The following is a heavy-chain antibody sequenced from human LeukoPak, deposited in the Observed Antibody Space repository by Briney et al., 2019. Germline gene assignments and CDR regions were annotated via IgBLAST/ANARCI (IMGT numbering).Heavy chain of an antibody. CDR1: GFTFSSYA. CDR2: ISGSGGST. CDR3: AKVSTRPIVVVVAARYFDY. V-gene: IGHV3-23*01. J-gene: IGHJ4*02. Sequence: GGSLRLSCAASGFTFSSYAMSWVRQAPGKGLEWVSAISGSGGSTYYADSVKGRFTISRDNSKNTLYLQMNSLRAEDTAVYYCAKVSTRPIVVVVAARYFDYWGQGTLVTVSS. D-gene: IGHD2-15*01.